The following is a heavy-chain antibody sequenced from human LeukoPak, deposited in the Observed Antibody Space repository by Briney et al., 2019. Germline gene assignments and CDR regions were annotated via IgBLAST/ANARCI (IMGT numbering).Heavy chain of an antibody. CDR1: GDSVSSNSAA. Sequence: SQTLSLTCAISGDSVSSNSAAWNWIRQSPSRGLEWLGRTYYRSKWYNDYAVSVKSRITINPDTSKNQFSLQLNSVTPEDTAVYYCAREGGYDPPNQYYFDYWGQGTLVTVSS. CDR2: TYYRSKWYN. D-gene: IGHD5-12*01. CDR3: AREGGYDPPNQYYFDY. V-gene: IGHV6-1*01. J-gene: IGHJ4*02.